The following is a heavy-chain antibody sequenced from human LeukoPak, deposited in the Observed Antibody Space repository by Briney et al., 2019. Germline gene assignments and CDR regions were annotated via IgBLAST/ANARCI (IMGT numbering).Heavy chain of an antibody. J-gene: IGHJ4*02. Sequence: ASVKVFCKASGYTFTSYDINWVRQATGQGLEWMGWMNPNSGNTGYAQKFQGRVTMTRNTSISTAYMELSSLRSEDTAVYYCARGGIAAAASAWGYWGQGTLVTVSS. CDR2: MNPNSGNT. D-gene: IGHD6-13*01. V-gene: IGHV1-8*01. CDR3: ARGGIAAAASAWGY. CDR1: GYTFTSYD.